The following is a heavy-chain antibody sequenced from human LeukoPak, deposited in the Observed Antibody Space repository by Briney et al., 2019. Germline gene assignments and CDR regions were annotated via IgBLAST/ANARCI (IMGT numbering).Heavy chain of an antibody. J-gene: IGHJ4*02. V-gene: IGHV3-23*01. CDR1: GFTLSHFG. CDR2: ISISGDTT. Sequence: PGGSLRLSCVASGFTLSHFGMHWVRQAPGKGLEWVSAISISGDTTYYADAVKGRFTISRDNSKNTVYLQMNSLRAEDTAVYYCANEIRPNDYWGQGTLVTVSS. CDR3: ANEIRPNDY. D-gene: IGHD4-17*01.